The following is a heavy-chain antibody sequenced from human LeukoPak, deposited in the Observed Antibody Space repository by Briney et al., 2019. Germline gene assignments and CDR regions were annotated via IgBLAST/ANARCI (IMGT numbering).Heavy chain of an antibody. Sequence: GGSLRLSCAASGFTFSSYVMSWVRQAPGKGLEWVSGISGSGSSTYYADSVKGRFTISGDNSKNMLYSQMNSLRAEDTAAYYCAKDTSSWYGYYGMDVWGRGTTVTVSS. CDR3: AKDTSSWYGYYGMDV. D-gene: IGHD6-13*01. V-gene: IGHV3-23*01. CDR1: GFTFSSYV. J-gene: IGHJ6*02. CDR2: ISGSGSST.